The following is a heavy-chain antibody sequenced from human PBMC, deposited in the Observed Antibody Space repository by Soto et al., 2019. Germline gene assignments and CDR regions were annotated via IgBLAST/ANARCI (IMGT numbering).Heavy chain of an antibody. CDR3: ARDWWEMVATIGDYYYYGMDV. D-gene: IGHD5-12*01. V-gene: IGHV1-18*01. Sequence: GASVKVSCKASGYTFTSYGISWVRQAPGQGLEWMGWISAYNGNTNYAQKLQGRVTMTTDTSTSTAYMELRSLRSDDTAVYYCARDWWEMVATIGDYYYYGMDVWGQGTTVTVSS. CDR2: ISAYNGNT. CDR1: GYTFTSYG. J-gene: IGHJ6*02.